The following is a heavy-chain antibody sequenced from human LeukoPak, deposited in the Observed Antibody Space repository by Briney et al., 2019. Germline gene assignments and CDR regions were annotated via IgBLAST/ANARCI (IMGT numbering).Heavy chain of an antibody. J-gene: IGHJ4*02. CDR3: ARDRLPYSSSWYSDY. CDR2: IIPILGIA. D-gene: IGHD6-13*01. CDR1: GGTFSSYA. Sequence: ASVKVSCKASGGTFSSYAISWVRQAPGQGLEWMGRIIPILGIANYAQKFQGRVTITADKSTSTAYMELSSLRSEDTAVYYCARDRLPYSSSWYSDYWGQGTLVTVSS. V-gene: IGHV1-69*04.